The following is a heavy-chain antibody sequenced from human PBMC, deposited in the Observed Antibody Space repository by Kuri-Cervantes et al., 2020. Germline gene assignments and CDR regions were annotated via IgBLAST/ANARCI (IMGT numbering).Heavy chain of an antibody. J-gene: IGHJ3*02. D-gene: IGHD3-22*01. V-gene: IGHV1-8*02. CDR2: MNPNSGNT. Sequence: ASVKVSCKASGYTFTSYDINWVRQATGQGLEWMGWMNPNSGNTGYAQKFQGRLTMTRNTSISTAYVELSRLRSDDTAVYYCATTKEYYYDTSGPDAFDIWGQGTMVTVSS. CDR1: GYTFTSYD. CDR3: ATTKEYYYDTSGPDAFDI.